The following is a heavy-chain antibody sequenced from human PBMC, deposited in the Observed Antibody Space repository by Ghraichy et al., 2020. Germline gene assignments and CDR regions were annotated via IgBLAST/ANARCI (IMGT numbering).Heavy chain of an antibody. V-gene: IGHV3-23*01. CDR2: ITDSGGTT. CDR1: GFTFSSYT. J-gene: IGHJ2*01. CDR3: AKGRFSAGGFDL. Sequence: GGSLRLSCAASGFTFSSYTMTWVRQAPGKGLEWVSFITDSGGTTFYADSVKGRFTISRDNSQNTLYLQMNSLRGDDTAVYYCAKGRFSAGGFDLWGRGTLVTVSS. D-gene: IGHD2-8*02.